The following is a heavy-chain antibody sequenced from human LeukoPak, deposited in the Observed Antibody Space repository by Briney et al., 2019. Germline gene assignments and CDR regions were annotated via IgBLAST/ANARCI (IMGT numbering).Heavy chain of an antibody. J-gene: IGHJ4*02. CDR3: ARDWGYCSGGSCYISPATQGAYDY. Sequence: GGSLRLSCAAPGFTFRSYGMNWVRQAPGKGLEWVAVIWRGGSSQVYADSVKGRFTISRDNSKNTVDLQMNSLRAEDTAVYYCARDWGYCSGGSCYISPATQGAYDYWGQGTLVTVSS. V-gene: IGHV3-33*01. D-gene: IGHD2-15*01. CDR1: GFTFRSYG. CDR2: IWRGGSSQ.